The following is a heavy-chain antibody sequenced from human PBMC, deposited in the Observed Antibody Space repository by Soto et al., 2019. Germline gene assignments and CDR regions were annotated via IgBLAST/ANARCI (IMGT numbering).Heavy chain of an antibody. CDR1: GFTFNSYS. D-gene: IGHD2-15*01. CDR2: ISSRSSYI. V-gene: IGHV3-21*01. CDR3: ARGVCSGGSCQPGYYYYGMDV. J-gene: IGHJ6*02. Sequence: TGWSLRPSCAASGFTFNSYSMNWVRQAPGRGLEWVSSISSRSSYIYCADSVQVRFTISRDNAKNSLYLQMNSLRDKDTVVYYCARGVCSGGSCQPGYYYYGMDVWRQVTTLTVSS.